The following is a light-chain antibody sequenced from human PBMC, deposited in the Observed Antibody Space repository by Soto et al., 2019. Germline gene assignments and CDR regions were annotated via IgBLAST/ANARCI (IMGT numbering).Light chain of an antibody. CDR3: QSYDSSLSGVV. V-gene: IGLV1-40*01. Sequence: QSVLTQPPSVSGAPGQRVTISCTGSSSNIGAGFDVHWYQQLPGTAPKLLIYVNSNRPSGVPDRFSGSKSGTSASLAITGLQPEDEADYYCQSYDSSLSGVVFGGGTQLTVL. CDR1: SSNIGAGFD. CDR2: VNS. J-gene: IGLJ2*01.